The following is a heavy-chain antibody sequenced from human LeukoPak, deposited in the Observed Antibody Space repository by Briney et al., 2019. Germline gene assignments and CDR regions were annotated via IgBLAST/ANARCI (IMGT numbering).Heavy chain of an antibody. V-gene: IGHV3-7*01. CDR3: AREVPGNYYGSGSPVDY. CDR1: GFTFSSYW. J-gene: IGHJ4*02. CDR2: IKQDGSEK. Sequence: PGGSLRLSCAASGFTFSSYWMSWVRQAPGKGLEWVANIKQDGSEKYYVDSVKGRFTISRDNAKNSLYLQMNSLRAEDTAVYYCAREVPGNYYGSGSPVDYWGQGSLVTVSS. D-gene: IGHD3-10*01.